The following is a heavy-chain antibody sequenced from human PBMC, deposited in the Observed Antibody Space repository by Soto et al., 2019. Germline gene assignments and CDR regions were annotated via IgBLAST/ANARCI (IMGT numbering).Heavy chain of an antibody. CDR3: ALAVAGPFDY. V-gene: IGHV3-23*01. D-gene: IGHD6-19*01. CDR2: ISGSGGRT. J-gene: IGHJ4*02. Sequence: GGSLRLSCAGSGFTFSSYAMSWVRQAPGKGLEWVSAISGSGGRTYYADSVKGRFTISRDNSKNTLNLQMKSLRAEDTAVYYCALAVAGPFDYWGQGTLVTVSS. CDR1: GFTFSSYA.